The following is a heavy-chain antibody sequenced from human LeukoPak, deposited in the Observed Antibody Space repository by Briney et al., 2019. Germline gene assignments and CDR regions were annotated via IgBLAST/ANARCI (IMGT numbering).Heavy chain of an antibody. CDR3: ARDRHIAAAVYYYYMDV. J-gene: IGHJ6*03. CDR1: GFTFSSYS. V-gene: IGHV3-48*01. Sequence: GGSLRLSCAASGFTFSSYSMNWVRQAPGKGLEWVSYISSSSSTIYYADSVKRRFTISRDNAKNSLYLQMNSLRAEDTAVYYCARDRHIAAAVYYYYMDVWGKGTPVTVSS. CDR2: ISSSSSTI. D-gene: IGHD6-13*01.